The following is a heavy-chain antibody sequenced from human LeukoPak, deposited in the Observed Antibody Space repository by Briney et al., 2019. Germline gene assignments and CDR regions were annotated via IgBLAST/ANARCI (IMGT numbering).Heavy chain of an antibody. CDR1: GFTFSSYS. Sequence: KPGGSLRLSCAASGFTFSSYSMNWVRQAPGKGLEWVSSISSSSSYIYYADPVKGRFTISRDNAKNSLYLQMNSLRAEDTAVYYCARVKEQWLAGDFDYWGQGTLVTVSS. V-gene: IGHV3-21*01. CDR3: ARVKEQWLAGDFDY. CDR2: ISSSSSYI. J-gene: IGHJ4*02. D-gene: IGHD6-19*01.